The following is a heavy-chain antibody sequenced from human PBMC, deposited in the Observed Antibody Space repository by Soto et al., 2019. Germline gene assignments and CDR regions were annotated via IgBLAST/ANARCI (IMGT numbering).Heavy chain of an antibody. CDR1: GGTFSRYI. V-gene: IGHV1-69*02. D-gene: IGHD2-15*01. CDR2: IIPILDVV. CDR3: ARVDPDLHAFDY. J-gene: IGHJ4*02. Sequence: QVQLVQSGAEVKKPGSSVKVSCKASGGTFSRYIITWVRQAPGQGLEWMGRIIPILDVVNYARKFQGRVTMTADKATTTAYMELNSLMSDGTAVYYCARVDPDLHAFDYWGQGSQVTVSS.